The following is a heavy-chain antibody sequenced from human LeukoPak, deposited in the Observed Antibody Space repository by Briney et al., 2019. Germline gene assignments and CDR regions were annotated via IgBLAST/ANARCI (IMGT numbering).Heavy chain of an antibody. CDR3: ARCGKLWFGELLSGDYYFDY. Sequence: SVKVSCKASGGTFSSYAISWVRQAPGQGLEWMGRIIPIFGTTNYAQKFQGRVTITTDESTSTAYMELSSLRSEDTAVYYCARCGKLWFGELLSGDYYFDYWGQGTLVTVSS. V-gene: IGHV1-69*05. D-gene: IGHD3-10*01. J-gene: IGHJ4*02. CDR2: IIPIFGTT. CDR1: GGTFSSYA.